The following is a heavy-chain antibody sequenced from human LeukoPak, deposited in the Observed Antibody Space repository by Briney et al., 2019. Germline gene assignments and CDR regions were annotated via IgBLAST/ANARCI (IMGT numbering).Heavy chain of an antibody. CDR1: GFTFSSYG. Sequence: PRGSLRLSCAASGFTFSSYGMHWVRQAPGKGLEWVAVISYDGSNKYYADSVKGRFTISRDNSKNTLYLQMNSLRAEDTAVYYCAKDLSIAVAGPPEYWGQGTLVTVSS. CDR2: ISYDGSNK. V-gene: IGHV3-30*18. CDR3: AKDLSIAVAGPPEY. D-gene: IGHD6-19*01. J-gene: IGHJ4*02.